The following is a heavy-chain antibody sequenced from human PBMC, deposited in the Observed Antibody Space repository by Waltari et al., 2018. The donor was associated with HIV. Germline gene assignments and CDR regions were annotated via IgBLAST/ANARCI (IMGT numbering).Heavy chain of an antibody. V-gene: IGHV3-30*04. Sequence: QVQLVESGGGVVQPGRSLRLSCAASGFTFSPYAMHWVRQAPGKGLGVGAILADGGRNKYDEDSVKGRFTISRDNSKNTVYLQMNSLRGEDTAVYYCARDGHFYDSRPLDYWGQGTLVTVSS. J-gene: IGHJ4*02. CDR2: LADGGRNK. D-gene: IGHD3-22*01. CDR3: ARDGHFYDSRPLDY. CDR1: GFTFSPYA.